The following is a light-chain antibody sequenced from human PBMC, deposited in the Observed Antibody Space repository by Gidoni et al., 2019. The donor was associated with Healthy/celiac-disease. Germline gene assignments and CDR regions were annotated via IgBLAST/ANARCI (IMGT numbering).Light chain of an antibody. CDR2: DNN. J-gene: IGLJ3*02. CDR3: GTWDSSLSGV. V-gene: IGLV1-51*01. CDR1: SSNIGNNY. Sequence: QSVLTQPPSVSAAPGQKVTISCSGSSSNIGNNYVSWYQQLPGTAPKLLIHDNNKRPSGIPDRFSGSKSGTSATLGITGLQTGDEADYYCGTWDSSLSGVFGGGTKLTVL.